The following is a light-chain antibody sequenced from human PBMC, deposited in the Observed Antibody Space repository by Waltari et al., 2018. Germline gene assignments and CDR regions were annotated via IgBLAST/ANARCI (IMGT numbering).Light chain of an antibody. V-gene: IGKV1-39*01. J-gene: IGKJ5*01. CDR3: QQSYSTPPIT. Sequence: DNQMTKSPSSLSASVGDTVPLTCRASQSISSYLNWYQQKPGNAPQLLIYAASSLQSGVPSRFSGSGSGTDFTLTISSLQPEDFATYYCQQSYSTPPITFGQGTRLEIK. CDR1: QSISSY. CDR2: AAS.